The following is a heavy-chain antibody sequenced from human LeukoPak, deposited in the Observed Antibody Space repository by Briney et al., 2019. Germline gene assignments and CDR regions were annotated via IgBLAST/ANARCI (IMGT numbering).Heavy chain of an antibody. CDR3: AKDLLYSSSFFDY. V-gene: IGHV3-23*01. J-gene: IGHJ4*02. Sequence: GGSLRLSCAASGFTFSTFAMSWVRQAPGKGLEWVSGVSGRGDSTFYADSVKGRFTISRDNSKNTVYLQMNSLRADDTAVYYCAKDLLYSSSFFDYWGQGTLVTVSS. D-gene: IGHD6-13*01. CDR2: VSGRGDST. CDR1: GFTFSTFA.